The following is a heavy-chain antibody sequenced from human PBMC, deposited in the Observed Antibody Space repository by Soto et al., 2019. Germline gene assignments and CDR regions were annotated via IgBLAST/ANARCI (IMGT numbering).Heavy chain of an antibody. CDR1: GGSISSSSYY. Sequence: SSETLSLTCTVSGGSISSSSYYWGWIRQPPGKGLEWIGSIYYSGSTYYNPSLKSRVTISVDTSKNQFSLKLSSVTAADTAVYYCARDYYSSSSHWFDPWGQGTLVTVSS. CDR3: ARDYYSSSSHWFDP. V-gene: IGHV4-39*02. CDR2: IYYSGST. D-gene: IGHD6-6*01. J-gene: IGHJ5*02.